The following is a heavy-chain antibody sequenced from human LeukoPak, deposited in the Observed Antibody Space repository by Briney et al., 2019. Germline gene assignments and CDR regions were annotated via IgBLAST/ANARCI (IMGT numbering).Heavy chain of an antibody. CDR2: IYYSGST. V-gene: IGHV4-59*01. J-gene: IGHJ6*03. D-gene: IGHD3-10*01. Sequence: SETLSLTCTVSGGSISSYYWSWIRQPPGKGLEWIGYIYYSGSTNYNPSLKSRVTISVDTSKNQFSLKLSSVTAADTAVYYCARIDPITMVRGANYYYYYYMDVWGKGTTVTVPS. CDR3: ARIDPITMVRGANYYYYYYMDV. CDR1: GGSISSYY.